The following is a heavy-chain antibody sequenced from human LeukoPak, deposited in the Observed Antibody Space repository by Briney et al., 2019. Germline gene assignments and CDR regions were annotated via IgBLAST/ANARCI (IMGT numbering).Heavy chain of an antibody. V-gene: IGHV4-39*01. J-gene: IGHJ4*02. D-gene: IGHD6-19*01. Sequence: PSETLSLTCTVSGGSISSSSYYWGWIRQPPGKGLEWIGSIYYSGSTYYNPSLKSRVTISVDTSKHQFSLKLSSVTAADTAVYYCASGSPTRYSSGWPVDYWGQGTLVTVSS. CDR2: IYYSGST. CDR1: GGSISSSSYY. CDR3: ASGSPTRYSSGWPVDY.